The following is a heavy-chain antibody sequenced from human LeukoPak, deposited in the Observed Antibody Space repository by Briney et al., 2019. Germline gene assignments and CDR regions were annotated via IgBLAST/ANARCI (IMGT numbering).Heavy chain of an antibody. D-gene: IGHD5-18*01. V-gene: IGHV4-31*03. J-gene: IGHJ4*02. Sequence: SETLSLTCTVSGASISSEAYYWSWVRQHPAKGLEWIAYISHSGYTYYNLSLNGRATISVGMSRSQFSLKLSSVTAADTAVYYCARVRGYSYGELDFWGQGTLVTVSS. CDR1: GASISSEAYY. CDR2: ISHSGYT. CDR3: ARVRGYSYGELDF.